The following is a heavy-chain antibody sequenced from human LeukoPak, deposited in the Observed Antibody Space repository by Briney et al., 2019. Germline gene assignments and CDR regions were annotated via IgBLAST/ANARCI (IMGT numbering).Heavy chain of an antibody. J-gene: IGHJ4*02. V-gene: IGHV1-3*01. Sequence: ASVKVSCKASGYTFTTYAMNWVRQAPGQRLEWMGWINAGNGNTKYSENFQGRVTITRDTSASTAHMELSSLRSEDTAVYYCARDNKVRDDFWSGYYDYWGQGTLVTVS. CDR2: INAGNGNT. CDR1: GYTFTTYA. D-gene: IGHD3-3*01. CDR3: ARDNKVRDDFWSGYYDY.